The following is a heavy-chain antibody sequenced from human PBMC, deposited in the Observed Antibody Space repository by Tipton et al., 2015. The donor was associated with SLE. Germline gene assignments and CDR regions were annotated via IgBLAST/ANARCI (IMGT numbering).Heavy chain of an antibody. CDR2: IIHSGDT. V-gene: IGHV4-34*12. Sequence: GLVKPSETLSLTCAVYGGSFSGYYWSWIRQPPGKGLEWIGEIIHSGDTNFNPSLKSRVDISIDMSKNQFSLKVNSVTAADTAVYYSVRHHSAGGWPGYFDLWGRGTLVTVSS. J-gene: IGHJ2*01. CDR3: VRHHSAGGWPGYFDL. D-gene: IGHD6-19*01. CDR1: GGSFSGYY.